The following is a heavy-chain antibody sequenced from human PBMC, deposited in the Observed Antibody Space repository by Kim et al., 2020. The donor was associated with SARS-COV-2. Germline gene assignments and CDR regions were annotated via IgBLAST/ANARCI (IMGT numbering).Heavy chain of an antibody. D-gene: IGHD5-18*01. V-gene: IGHV1-18*04. J-gene: IGHJ6*02. Sequence: ASVKVSCKASGYTFTSYGISWVRQAPGQGLEWMGWISAYNGNTNYAQKLQGRVTMTTDTSTSTAYMELRSLRSDDTAVYYCARDGYSYGYNSYYYGMDVWGQGTTVTVSS. CDR3: ARDGYSYGYNSYYYGMDV. CDR2: ISAYNGNT. CDR1: GYTFTSYG.